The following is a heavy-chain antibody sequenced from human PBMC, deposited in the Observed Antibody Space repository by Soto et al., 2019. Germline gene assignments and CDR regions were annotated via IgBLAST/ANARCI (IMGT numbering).Heavy chain of an antibody. D-gene: IGHD2-2*01. Sequence: QVLLVQSGAEVTRPGASLKLSCKASGYNFISHYIHWVRQAPGQGLEWMGFINPSGGSATHAQKFQGRLSTTRATSTNTVYMELSGLRSEDAAVYYCARDYLSSKPSLSYFDYWGQGTLVTVSS. V-gene: IGHV1-46*01. CDR2: INPSGGSA. CDR3: ARDYLSSKPSLSYFDY. CDR1: GYNFISHY. J-gene: IGHJ4*02.